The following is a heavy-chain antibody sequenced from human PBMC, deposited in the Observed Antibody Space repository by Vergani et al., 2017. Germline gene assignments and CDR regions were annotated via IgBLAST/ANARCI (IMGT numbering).Heavy chain of an antibody. V-gene: IGHV3-21*01. CDR2: ISSGSSYI. CDR1: GFTFGSYS. Sequence: EENLVESGEGLVKPGGSLRLSCVASGFTFGSYSMIWVRQAPGKGLEWVSSISSGSSYIYYADSVKGRFTISRDNAKNSLYLQMNSLRAEDTAVYYCARDLTRYSTASRRYFDYWGQGTLVTVSS. D-gene: IGHD5-12*01. J-gene: IGHJ4*02. CDR3: ARDLTRYSTASRRYFDY.